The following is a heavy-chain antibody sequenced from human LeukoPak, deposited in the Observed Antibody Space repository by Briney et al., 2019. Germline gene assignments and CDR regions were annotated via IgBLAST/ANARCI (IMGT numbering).Heavy chain of an antibody. CDR2: ISYDGSNT. Sequence: QSGGSLRPSCAASGFTFGHYAMQWVRQTPGKGLEWVALISYDGSNTYYADSVKGRFTISRDNSKNTLYLQMNSLRAEDTAVFYCARDSGYDFGFAFDIWGQGTMVSVSS. CDR1: GFTFGHYA. V-gene: IGHV3-30-3*01. D-gene: IGHD5-12*01. CDR3: ARDSGYDFGFAFDI. J-gene: IGHJ3*02.